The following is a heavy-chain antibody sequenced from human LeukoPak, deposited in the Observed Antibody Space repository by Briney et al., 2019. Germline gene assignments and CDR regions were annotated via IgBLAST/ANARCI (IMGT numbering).Heavy chain of an antibody. V-gene: IGHV3-23*01. Sequence: PGGSLRLSCAASGFTFSSYAMSWVRQAPGKGLEWVSAISGSGGSTYYADSVKGRFTISRDNAKNTVYLQMNSLRAEDTAVYYCARGGPRRGAYFDYWGQGSLVTVSS. CDR3: ARGGPRRGAYFDY. CDR2: ISGSGGST. J-gene: IGHJ4*02. CDR1: GFTFSSYA.